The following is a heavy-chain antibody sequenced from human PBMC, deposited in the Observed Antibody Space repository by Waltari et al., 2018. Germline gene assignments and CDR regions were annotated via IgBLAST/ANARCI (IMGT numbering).Heavy chain of an antibody. D-gene: IGHD6-13*01. Sequence: QVQLVESGGGVVQPGRSLRLSCAASGFTFSSYAMHWVRQAPGKGLEWVAVISYDGSNKYYADSVKGRFTISRDNSKNTLYLQMNSLRAEDTAVYYCARGNRIAAAGPYWYFDLWGRGTLATVSS. J-gene: IGHJ2*01. CDR3: ARGNRIAAAGPYWYFDL. V-gene: IGHV3-30-3*01. CDR1: GFTFSSYA. CDR2: ISYDGSNK.